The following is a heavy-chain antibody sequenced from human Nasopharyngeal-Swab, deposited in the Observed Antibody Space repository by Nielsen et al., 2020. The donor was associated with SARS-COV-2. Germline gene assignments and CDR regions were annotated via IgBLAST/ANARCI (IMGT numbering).Heavy chain of an antibody. CDR3: SRGNYNPDY. CDR1: GYSFTSYW. D-gene: IGHD1-26*01. Sequence: GGFLRLSCKGSGYSFTSYWIGWVRQMPGKGLEWMGVIYPGDSDTRYSPSFQGQVTISADKSISTAYLQWSSLKASDTAMYYCSRGNYNPDYWGQGTLVTSPQ. J-gene: IGHJ4*02. CDR2: IYPGDSDT. V-gene: IGHV5-51*01.